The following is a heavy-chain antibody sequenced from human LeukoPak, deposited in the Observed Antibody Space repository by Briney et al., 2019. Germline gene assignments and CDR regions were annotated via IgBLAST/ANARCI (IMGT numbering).Heavy chain of an antibody. CDR3: AKVPGQSGTYWYYSHYMDV. CDR1: GFTFSNYG. J-gene: IGHJ6*03. CDR2: IRYNGINK. D-gene: IGHD2-15*01. Sequence: GGSLRLSCAASGFTFSNYGMHWGRQAPGKGLEAVAFIRYNGINKYYADSVRGRFTVSRDNSKNTLYLQMNSLRAEDTAVYYCAKVPGQSGTYWYYSHYMDVWGKGTTVTVSS. V-gene: IGHV3-30*02.